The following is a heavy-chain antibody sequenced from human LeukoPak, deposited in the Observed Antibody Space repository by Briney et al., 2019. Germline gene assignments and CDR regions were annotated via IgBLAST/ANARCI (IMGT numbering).Heavy chain of an antibody. V-gene: IGHV4-34*01. CDR2: INHSGST. CDR3: ARSAGTNDYIWGSYRKGYYFDY. CDR1: GGSFSGYY. D-gene: IGHD3-16*02. J-gene: IGHJ4*02. Sequence: SETLSLTCAVYGGSFSGYYWSWIRQPPGKGLEWIGEINHSGSTYYNPSLKSRVTISVDTSKNQFSLKLSSVTAADTAVYYCARSAGTNDYIWGSYRKGYYFDYWGQGTLVTVSS.